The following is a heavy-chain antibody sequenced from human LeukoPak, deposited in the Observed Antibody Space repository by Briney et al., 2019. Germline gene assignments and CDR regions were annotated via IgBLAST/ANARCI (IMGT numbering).Heavy chain of an antibody. V-gene: IGHV3-49*04. J-gene: IGHJ4*02. Sequence: GSLRLSCTASGFTFGDYAMSWVRQAPGKGLEWVGFIRSKAYGGTTEYAASVKGRFTISRDDSKSIAYLQMNSLKTEDTAVYYCTKFYYDSSGYYYFDYWGQGTLVTVSS. D-gene: IGHD3-22*01. CDR3: TKFYYDSSGYYYFDY. CDR2: IRSKAYGGTT. CDR1: GFTFGDYA.